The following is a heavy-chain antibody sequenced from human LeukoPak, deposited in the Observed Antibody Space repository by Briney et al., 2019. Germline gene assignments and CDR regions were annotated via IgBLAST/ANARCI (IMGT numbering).Heavy chain of an antibody. Sequence: GRSLRLSCAASGFTFSSYGMHWVRQAPGKGLEWVAVISYDGSNKYYADSVKGRFTISRDNSKNMLYLQMNSLRAEDTAVYYCAKDSRMTYYYDSRGQGFDYWGQGTLVTVSS. J-gene: IGHJ4*02. D-gene: IGHD3-22*01. CDR2: ISYDGSNK. CDR3: AKDSRMTYYYDSRGQGFDY. V-gene: IGHV3-30*18. CDR1: GFTFSSYG.